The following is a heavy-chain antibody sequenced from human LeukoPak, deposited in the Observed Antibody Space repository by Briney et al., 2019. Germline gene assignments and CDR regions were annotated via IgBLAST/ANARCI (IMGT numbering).Heavy chain of an antibody. CDR3: ARGPDY. CDR1: GFTFSSYA. Sequence: PGGSLRLSCAASGFTFSSYAMSWIRQPPGKGLEWIGEINHSGSTNYNPSLKSRVTISVDTSKNQFSLKLSSVTAADTAVYYCARGPDYWGQGTLVTVSS. V-gene: IGHV4-34*01. J-gene: IGHJ4*02. CDR2: INHSGST.